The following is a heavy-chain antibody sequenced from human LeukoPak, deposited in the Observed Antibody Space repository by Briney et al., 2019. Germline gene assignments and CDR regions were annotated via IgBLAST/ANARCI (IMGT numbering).Heavy chain of an antibody. CDR3: ARVGAEDGGNPPRYYYYMDV. CDR2: IYYSGST. V-gene: IGHV4-39*07. Sequence: SETLSLTCTVSGGSISSSSYYWGWIRQPPGKGLEWIGSIYYSGSTYYNPSLKGRVTISVDTSKNQFSLKLSSVTAADTAVYYCARVGAEDGGNPPRYYYYMDVWGKGTTVTVSS. J-gene: IGHJ6*03. D-gene: IGHD4-23*01. CDR1: GGSISSSSYY.